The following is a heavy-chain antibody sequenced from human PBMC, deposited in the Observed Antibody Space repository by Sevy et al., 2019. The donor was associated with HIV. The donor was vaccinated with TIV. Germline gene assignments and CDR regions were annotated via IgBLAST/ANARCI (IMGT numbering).Heavy chain of an antibody. CDR1: GFTFSSYG. J-gene: IGHJ4*02. Sequence: GGSLRLSCAASGFTFSSYGMHWVRQAPGKGLEWVAFIRYDGSNKYYADSVKGRFTISRDNSKNTLYLQMNSLRAEDTAVYYCAKSRYCGGDCYFLCPADYWGQGTLVTVSS. V-gene: IGHV3-30*02. CDR3: AKSRYCGGDCYFLCPADY. D-gene: IGHD2-21*01. CDR2: IRYDGSNK.